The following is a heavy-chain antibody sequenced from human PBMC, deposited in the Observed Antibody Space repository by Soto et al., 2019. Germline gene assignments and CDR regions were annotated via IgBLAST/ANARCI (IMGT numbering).Heavy chain of an antibody. V-gene: IGHV1-69*08. Sequence: QVQLVQSGAEVKKPGSSVKVSCKASGGTFSSYTISWVRQAPGQGLEWMGRIIPILGIANYAQKFQGRVTIAADKSTSTAYMELSSLRSEDTAVYYCAREGYGDYDDYYYYMDVWDKGTTVTVSS. D-gene: IGHD4-17*01. J-gene: IGHJ6*03. CDR3: AREGYGDYDDYYYYMDV. CDR2: IIPILGIA. CDR1: GGTFSSYT.